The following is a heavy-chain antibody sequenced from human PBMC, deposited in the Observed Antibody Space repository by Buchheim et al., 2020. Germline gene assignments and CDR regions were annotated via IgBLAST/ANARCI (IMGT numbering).Heavy chain of an antibody. Sequence: EVRLVESGGGLVQPGGSLRLSCAASGFTFNSYWMTWVRQAPGKGLEWVANIKEDGSEGYYVDSVKGRFTISRDNAMNSLFLQMSSLRAEDTAVYYCARGTRDYYGMDVWGQGTT. CDR1: GFTFNSYW. V-gene: IGHV3-7*01. CDR3: ARGTRDYYGMDV. CDR2: IKEDGSEG. J-gene: IGHJ6*02.